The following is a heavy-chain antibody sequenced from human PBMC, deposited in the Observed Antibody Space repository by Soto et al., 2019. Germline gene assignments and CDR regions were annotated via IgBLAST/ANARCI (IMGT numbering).Heavy chain of an antibody. D-gene: IGHD5-12*01. CDR2: INHSGST. J-gene: IGHJ3*02. Sequence: PSETLSLTCAVYGGSFSGYYWSWIRQPPGKGLEWIGEINHSGSTNYNPSLKSRVTISVDTSKNQFSLKLSSVTAADTAVYYCARAHSGYHDAFDIWGQGTMVTVSS. CDR3: ARAHSGYHDAFDI. V-gene: IGHV4-34*01. CDR1: GGSFSGYY.